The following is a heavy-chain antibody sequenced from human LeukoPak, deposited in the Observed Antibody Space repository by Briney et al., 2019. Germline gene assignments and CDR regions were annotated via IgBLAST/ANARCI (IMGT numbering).Heavy chain of an antibody. V-gene: IGHV6-1*01. CDR3: ARRLTQYDCFDP. Sequence: SQTLSLTCAISGDSVSSNSVTWHWIRQSPSRVLEWLGRTYYRPTWYNDYAVSVRGRITVNPDTSKNQFSLHLNSVTPEDTAVYYCARRLTQYDCFDPWGQGILVTVSS. D-gene: IGHD2-2*01. J-gene: IGHJ5*02. CDR2: TYYRPTWYN. CDR1: GDSVSSNSVT.